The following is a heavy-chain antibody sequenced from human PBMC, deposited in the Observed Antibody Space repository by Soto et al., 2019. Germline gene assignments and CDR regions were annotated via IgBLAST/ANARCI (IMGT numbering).Heavy chain of an antibody. CDR3: ARWWSGSRQGFDP. CDR2: IYHGGST. J-gene: IGHJ5*02. CDR1: GDSISSTSW. Sequence: LRETLSLTCTVSGDSISSTSWWRWFRQTPGKGLEWIGDIYHGGSTNYNPSLKSRVTISVDTSKNQFSLKLSSVTAADTAVYYCARWWSGSRQGFDPWGQGTLVTVSS. V-gene: IGHV4-4*02. D-gene: IGHD3-3*01.